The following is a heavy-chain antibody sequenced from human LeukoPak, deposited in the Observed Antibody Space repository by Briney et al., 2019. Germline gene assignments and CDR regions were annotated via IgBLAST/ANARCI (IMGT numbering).Heavy chain of an antibody. CDR1: GFIFSTSW. D-gene: IGHD3-3*01. CDR2: INLDGSEK. J-gene: IGHJ5*02. CDR3: ARDLSDFGVKDENWFDP. V-gene: IGHV3-7*01. Sequence: GGSLRLSCTASGFIFSTSWMTWVRQAPGKGLEWVANINLDGSEKYYVDSVKGRFTISRDNAKNSLYLQMNSLRAEDTAVYYCARDLSDFGVKDENWFDPWGQGTLVTVSS.